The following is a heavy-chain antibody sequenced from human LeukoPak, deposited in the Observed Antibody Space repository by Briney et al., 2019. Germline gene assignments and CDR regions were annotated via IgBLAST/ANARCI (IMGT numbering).Heavy chain of an antibody. V-gene: IGHV4-59*12. CDR3: ARLYSSGSVDY. Sequence: SETLSLTCTVSGGSISSYYWSWIRQPPGKGLEWIGYIYRSGSTNYNPSLKSRVTISVDTSKNQFFLKLSSVTAADTAVYYCARLYSSGSVDYWGQGTLVTVSS. CDR1: GGSISSYY. D-gene: IGHD6-25*01. CDR2: IYRSGST. J-gene: IGHJ4*02.